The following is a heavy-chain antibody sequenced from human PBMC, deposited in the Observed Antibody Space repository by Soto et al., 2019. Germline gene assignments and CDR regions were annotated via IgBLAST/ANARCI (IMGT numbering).Heavy chain of an antibody. Sequence: GGSLRLSCEASGFHFSTYGIHWFRQAPGKGLEWVAVTSSDGTYTHYADSVKGRFTISRDNAKNSVYLQMNSLRVEDTAIYYCAREGGFDWFYPWGQGTLVTVSS. CDR3: AREGGFDWFYP. J-gene: IGHJ5*02. CDR2: TSSDGTYT. CDR1: GFHFSTYG. V-gene: IGHV3-30*03.